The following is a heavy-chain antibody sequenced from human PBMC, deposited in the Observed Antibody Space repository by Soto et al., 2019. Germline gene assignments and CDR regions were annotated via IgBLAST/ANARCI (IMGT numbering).Heavy chain of an antibody. V-gene: IGHV4-59*01. J-gene: IGHJ3*02. CDR1: GGSISSYY. CDR3: ARGLNGNDGGDDAFDI. D-gene: IGHD1-1*01. Sequence: SETLSLTCTVSGGSISSYYWRWIRQHTGKGLEWIGYIYYSGSTNYNPSLKSRVTISVDTSKTQFSLKLSSVTAADTAVYYCARGLNGNDGGDDAFDIWGQGTMVTVSS. CDR2: IYYSGST.